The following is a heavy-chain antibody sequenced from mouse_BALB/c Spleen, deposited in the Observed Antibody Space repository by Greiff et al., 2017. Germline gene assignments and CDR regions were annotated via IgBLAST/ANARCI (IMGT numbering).Heavy chain of an antibody. CDR1: GFSLTSYD. Sequence: QVQLKESGPGLVAPSQSLSITCTVSGFSLTSYDISWIRQPPGKGLEWLGVIWTGGGTNYNSAFMSRLSISKDNSKSQVFLKMNSLQTDDTAIYYCVRDALRSTMITTGFAYWGQGTLVTVSA. CDR2: IWTGGGT. V-gene: IGHV2-9-2*01. CDR3: VRDALRSTMITTGFAY. D-gene: IGHD2-4*01. J-gene: IGHJ3*01.